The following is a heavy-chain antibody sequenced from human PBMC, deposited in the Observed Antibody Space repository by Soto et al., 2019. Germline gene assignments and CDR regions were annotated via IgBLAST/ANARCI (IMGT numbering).Heavy chain of an antibody. D-gene: IGHD4-17*01. CDR2: INSAGSST. J-gene: IGHJ4*02. V-gene: IGHV3-74*01. CDR3: ALSHTVTTDY. Sequence: EVQLVESGGGLVQPGGSLRLSCGASGLTFSSYWMHWVRQAPGKGLVWVSRINSAGSSTSYADSVKGRFTISRDNAKNTLYLQMNSLRAEDTAVYYCALSHTVTTDYWGQGTLVTVSS. CDR1: GLTFSSYW.